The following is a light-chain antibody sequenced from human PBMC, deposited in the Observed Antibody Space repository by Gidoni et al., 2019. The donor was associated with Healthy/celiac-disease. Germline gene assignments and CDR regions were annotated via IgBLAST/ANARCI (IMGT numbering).Light chain of an antibody. Sequence: DIQMTQSPSSLSASVGDRVTITCRASQSISSYLNWYQQKPGKAPKLLIYAASSLQSGVPSRCSGSGSGIDFTLTSSSLQPEDVATDYGQQSYSTPITFGGGTKVEIK. J-gene: IGKJ4*01. CDR3: QQSYSTPIT. CDR2: AAS. V-gene: IGKV1-39*01. CDR1: QSISSY.